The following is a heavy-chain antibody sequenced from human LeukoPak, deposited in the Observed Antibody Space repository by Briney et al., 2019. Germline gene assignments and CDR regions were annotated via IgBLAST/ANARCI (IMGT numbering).Heavy chain of an antibody. CDR2: IYYSGST. CDR1: GDSISSGGFY. V-gene: IGHV4-31*03. Sequence: SETLSLTCTVSGDSISSGGFYWSWIRQYPGKGLEWIGYIYYSGSTYFNPSLKSRVLISIDTSKNQFSLKMSSMTAADTAVYYCARVYTSAWSDSNWFDPWGQGTPVTVSS. CDR3: ARVYTSAWSDSNWFDP. D-gene: IGHD6-19*01. J-gene: IGHJ5*02.